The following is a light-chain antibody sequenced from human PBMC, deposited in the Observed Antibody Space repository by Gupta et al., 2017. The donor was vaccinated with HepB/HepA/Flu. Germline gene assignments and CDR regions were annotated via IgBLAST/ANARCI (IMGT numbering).Light chain of an antibody. CDR1: QSISSF. CDR2: DAS. J-gene: IGKJ5*01. Sequence: EIVLTQSPVTLSLSQGERATLSCRASQSISSFLSWYQQTPGQAPRLLIYDASNRGTGIPSRFSGSGSGTDFTLTISSLEPEDFATYYCQQSYTRPITFGRGTRLEMK. V-gene: IGKV3-11*01. CDR3: QQSYTRPIT.